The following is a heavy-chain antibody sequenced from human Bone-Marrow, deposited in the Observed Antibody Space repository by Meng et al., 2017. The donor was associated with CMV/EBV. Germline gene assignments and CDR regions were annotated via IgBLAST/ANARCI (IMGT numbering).Heavy chain of an antibody. V-gene: IGHV3-23*01. Sequence: EVQLLVSGGGLVQPGGSLRLSCAASGFTFTNYAMTWVRQAPGKGLGCVASISGSGYNTYYTDSVKGRFTISRDNSKNTLFLQMNTLRAEDTAVYYCSKEIPYWYFDLWGRGTLVTVSS. CDR1: GFTFTNYA. D-gene: IGHD2-2*01. CDR3: SKEIPYWYFDL. J-gene: IGHJ2*01. CDR2: ISGSGYNT.